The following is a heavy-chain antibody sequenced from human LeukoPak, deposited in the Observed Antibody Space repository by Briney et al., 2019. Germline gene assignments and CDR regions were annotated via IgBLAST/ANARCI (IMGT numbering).Heavy chain of an antibody. V-gene: IGHV4-39*01. CDR2: IYYSGST. CDR3: TRGSYDVLTGYSTLGEY. Sequence: SETLSLTCTVSGGSLSSSSYYWGWVRQPPGKGLEWIGNIYYSGSTYSNPSLKSRLTISLDTSQRQFSLRLSSVTAADTALYYRTRGSYDVLTGYSTLGEYWGQGTLVTVSS. J-gene: IGHJ4*02. D-gene: IGHD3-9*01. CDR1: GGSLSSSSYY.